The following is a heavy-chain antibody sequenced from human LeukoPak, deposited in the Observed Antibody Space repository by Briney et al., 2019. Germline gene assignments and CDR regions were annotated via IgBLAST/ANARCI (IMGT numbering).Heavy chain of an antibody. D-gene: IGHD1-7*01. V-gene: IGHV4-59*01. CDR2: IYYSGST. Sequence: PSETLSLTCTVSGGSISSCYWSWIRQPPGKGLEWIGYIYYSGSTNYNPSLKSRVTISVDTSKNQFSLKLSSVTAADTAVYYCARDNWNYGSSMDVWGQGTTVTVSS. J-gene: IGHJ6*02. CDR1: GGSISSCY. CDR3: ARDNWNYGSSMDV.